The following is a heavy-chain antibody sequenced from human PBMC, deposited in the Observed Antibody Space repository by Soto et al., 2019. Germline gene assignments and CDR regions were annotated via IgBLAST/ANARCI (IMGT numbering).Heavy chain of an antibody. V-gene: IGHV1-58*01. CDR3: AAGYYYDSSGYYPDAFDI. CDR1: GFTFTSSA. CDR2: IVVGSGNT. D-gene: IGHD3-22*01. J-gene: IGHJ3*02. Sequence: ASVKVSCKDSGFTFTSSAVQWVRQARGQRLEWIGWIVVGSGNTNYAQKFQERVTITRDMSTSTAYMELSSLRSEDTAVYYCAAGYYYDSSGYYPDAFDIWGQGTMVTVSS.